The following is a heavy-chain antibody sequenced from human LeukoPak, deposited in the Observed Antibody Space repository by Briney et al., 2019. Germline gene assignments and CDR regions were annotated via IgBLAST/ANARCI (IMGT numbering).Heavy chain of an antibody. D-gene: IGHD3-16*01. Sequence: PGGSLRLSCVASGLAFSSYSMHWVRQAPGKGLEWVGVISYDGSDEYYTDSVKGRFTISRDNSKNTVYLQMNSLRAEDTAVYYCVRDYEPRSQYGMDVWGQGTTVTVSS. CDR3: VRDYEPRSQYGMDV. J-gene: IGHJ6*02. CDR1: GLAFSSYS. CDR2: ISYDGSDE. V-gene: IGHV3-30*04.